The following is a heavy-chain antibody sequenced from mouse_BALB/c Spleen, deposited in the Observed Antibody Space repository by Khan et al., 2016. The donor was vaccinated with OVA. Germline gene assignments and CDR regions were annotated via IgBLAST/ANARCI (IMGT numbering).Heavy chain of an antibody. D-gene: IGHD2-14*01. CDR2: INPTSTYT. V-gene: IGHV1-4*01. CDR3: AREGAYYRSDGWFAY. CDR1: GYTFTSYT. Sequence: QVQLKQSGTELERPGASVKMSCKASGYTFTSYTMHWVKQRPGQGLEWIGYINPTSTYTNYNQKFKDKATLTADKSSITAYMQLSSLTSEDSAVYYCAREGAYYRSDGWFAYWGQGTLVTVSA. J-gene: IGHJ3*01.